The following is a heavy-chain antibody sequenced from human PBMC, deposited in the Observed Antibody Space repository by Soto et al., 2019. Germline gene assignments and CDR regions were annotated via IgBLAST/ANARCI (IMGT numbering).Heavy chain of an antibody. Sequence: SETLSVTCAVYGGSFSGYYWSWIRQPPGKGLEWIGEINHSGSTNYNPSLKSRVTISVDTSKNQFSLKLSSVTAADTAVYYCARAHYYGSGSRGWYFDYWGQGTLVT. D-gene: IGHD3-10*01. CDR3: ARAHYYGSGSRGWYFDY. J-gene: IGHJ4*02. CDR2: INHSGST. CDR1: GGSFSGYY. V-gene: IGHV4-34*01.